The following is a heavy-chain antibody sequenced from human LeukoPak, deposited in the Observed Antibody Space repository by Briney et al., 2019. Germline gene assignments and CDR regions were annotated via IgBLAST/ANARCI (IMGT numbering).Heavy chain of an antibody. V-gene: IGHV3-11*04. D-gene: IGHD3-3*01. Sequence: GGSLRLSCAASGFTFSDYYMSWIRQAPGKGLEWVSYISSSGSTIYYADSVKGRFTISRDNAKNSLYLQMNSLRAEDTAVYYCAKDYYDFWSGPFNWFDPWGQGTLVTVSS. CDR3: AKDYYDFWSGPFNWFDP. J-gene: IGHJ5*02. CDR1: GFTFSDYY. CDR2: ISSSGSTI.